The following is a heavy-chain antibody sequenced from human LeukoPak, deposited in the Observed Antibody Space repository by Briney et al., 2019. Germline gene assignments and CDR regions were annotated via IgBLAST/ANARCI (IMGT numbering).Heavy chain of an antibody. J-gene: IGHJ4*02. V-gene: IGHV1-18*01. CDR2: ISAYNGNT. Sequence: ASVKVSCKASGYTFSQFGITWVRQAPGQGLEWMGWISAYNGNTNYAQILQGRVTMPTDTSTSTAYMELGSLRAEDTAGFLFERTYSKDFSSSVFDYWGQGTLVTVSS. CDR1: GYTFSQFG. D-gene: IGHD6-13*01. CDR3: ERTYSKDFSSSVFDY.